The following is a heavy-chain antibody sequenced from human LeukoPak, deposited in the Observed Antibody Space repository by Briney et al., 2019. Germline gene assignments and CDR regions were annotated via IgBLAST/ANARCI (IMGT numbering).Heavy chain of an antibody. CDR3: AKDWSSCSNGVCYVFDY. Sequence: PGGSLRLSCAASGFTFSSYAMSWVRQAPGKGLEWVSAISGSGGSTYYADFVKGRFTFSRDNSKNTLYLQMNSLRAEDTAVYYCAKDWSSCSNGVCYVFDYWGQGTLVTVSS. J-gene: IGHJ4*02. V-gene: IGHV3-23*01. D-gene: IGHD2-8*01. CDR1: GFTFSSYA. CDR2: ISGSGGST.